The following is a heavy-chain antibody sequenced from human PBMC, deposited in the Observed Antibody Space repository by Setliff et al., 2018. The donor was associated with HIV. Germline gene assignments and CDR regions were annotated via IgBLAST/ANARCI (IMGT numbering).Heavy chain of an antibody. CDR3: ARQLLWFGESGLHMDV. CDR1: GYTLAALS. CDR2: FDPEDGER. Sequence: ASVKVSCKVFGYTLAALSIHWVRQAPGKGLEWMGGFDPEDGERINAEKFQGRVTMTADTSTDTAYMALSSLTSEDTAVYYCARQLLWFGESGLHMDVWGKGTTVTSP. J-gene: IGHJ6*03. D-gene: IGHD3-10*01. V-gene: IGHV1-24*01.